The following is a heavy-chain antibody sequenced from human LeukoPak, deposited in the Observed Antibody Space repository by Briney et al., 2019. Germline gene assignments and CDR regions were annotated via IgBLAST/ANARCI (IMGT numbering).Heavy chain of an antibody. V-gene: IGHV3-53*01. CDR2: IYSGGST. Sequence: GGSLRLSCAASGFTVSSNYMSWVRQAPGKGLEWVSVIYSGGSTSYADSVKGRFTISRDNSKNSLYLQMNSLRAEDTAVYYCARDLTFDYWGQGTLVTASS. CDR3: ARDLTFDY. CDR1: GFTVSSNY. J-gene: IGHJ4*02.